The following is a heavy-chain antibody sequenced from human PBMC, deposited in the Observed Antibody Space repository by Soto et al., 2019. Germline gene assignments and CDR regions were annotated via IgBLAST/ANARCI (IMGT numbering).Heavy chain of an antibody. Sequence: QVQLQESGPGLVKPSETLSLTCTVSGGSMSGYYWSWIRQSAGTGLEWIGRVYTSETTYYNPSLKSRVTISLDTSKNQFSVNLYSLTAADTAVYYCAGNIAAEGRRYYGMDVWGQGPTVTVSS. V-gene: IGHV4-4*07. D-gene: IGHD6-13*01. J-gene: IGHJ6*02. CDR2: VYTSETT. CDR3: AGNIAAEGRRYYGMDV. CDR1: GGSMSGYY.